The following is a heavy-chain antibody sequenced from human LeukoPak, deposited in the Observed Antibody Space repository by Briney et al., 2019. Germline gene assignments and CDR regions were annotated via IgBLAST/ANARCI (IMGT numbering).Heavy chain of an antibody. Sequence: HPGGSLRLSCAASGFTFSSYAMNWVRQAPGKGLGWVASISGSGGSTYYADSVKGRFTISRDNSKHTLYLQMNSLRAEDTAVYYCAKEGLSILTQGVVYYYMDVWGKGTTVTISS. CDR1: GFTFSSYA. CDR2: ISGSGGST. J-gene: IGHJ6*03. D-gene: IGHD3-3*02. CDR3: AKEGLSILTQGVVYYYMDV. V-gene: IGHV3-23*01.